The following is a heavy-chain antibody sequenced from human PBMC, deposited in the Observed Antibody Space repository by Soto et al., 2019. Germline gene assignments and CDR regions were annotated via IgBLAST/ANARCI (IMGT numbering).Heavy chain of an antibody. D-gene: IGHD4-17*01. CDR1: GFTFSDFP. J-gene: IGHJ4*02. CDR2: ILYDGTND. V-gene: IGHV3-30-3*01. CDR3: ARVDYGYSVYDY. Sequence: QVQLVESGGGVVQPGRSLRLSCAASGFTFSDFPIHWVRQAPGKGLEWVAIILYDGTNDYYADSVKGRFTISRDNSKNEVYLQMNSLRPEDTGLYSCARVDYGYSVYDYWGQGALVTVSS.